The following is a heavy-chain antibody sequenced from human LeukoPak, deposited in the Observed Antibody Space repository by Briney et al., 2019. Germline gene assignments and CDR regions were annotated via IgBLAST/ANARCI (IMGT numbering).Heavy chain of an antibody. V-gene: IGHV3-23*01. J-gene: IGHJ4*02. Sequence: GGSLRLSCAASGFTFSNYAMTWVRQAPGKGLEWVSAVSASGGTPYCADSVKGRFTISRDNSKRTLWLQMNSLRAGDTAIYYCARGAHSSSRPWGQGTLVTVSS. D-gene: IGHD6-13*01. CDR1: GFTFSNYA. CDR2: VSASGGTP. CDR3: ARGAHSSSRP.